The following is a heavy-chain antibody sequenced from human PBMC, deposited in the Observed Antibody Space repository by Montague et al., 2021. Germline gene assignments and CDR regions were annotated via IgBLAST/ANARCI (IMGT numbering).Heavy chain of an antibody. Sequence: SETLSLTCTVSGGSISSSTHYWGWIRQTPGKGLEWIATISYNGSPYSDSALKSRVTISVDTSKNQLSLRLTSVTATDTAVYYCARLTFAIGDTPEVFDIWGQGTTVTVSS. CDR2: ISYNGSP. V-gene: IGHV4-39*01. CDR3: ARLTFAIGDTPEVFDI. J-gene: IGHJ3*02. CDR1: GGSISSSTHY. D-gene: IGHD3/OR15-3a*01.